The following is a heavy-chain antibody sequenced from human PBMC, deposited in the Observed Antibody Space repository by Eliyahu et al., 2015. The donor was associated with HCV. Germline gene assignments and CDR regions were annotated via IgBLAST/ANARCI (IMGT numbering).Heavy chain of an antibody. CDR3: AKGPRIAPRPKYYYYGVDV. D-gene: IGHD6-6*01. Sequence: EVQLLESGGGLVQPGGSLRLSCAASGFTFNNYAMTWVRQPPGKGLEWVSGLSASGGTTYYADSVKGRFTISRDNSKNTLYLQMNSLRAEDTAVYYCAKGPRIAPRPKYYYYGVDVWGQGTTVTVSS. V-gene: IGHV3-23*01. CDR1: GFTFNNYA. CDR2: LSASGGTT. J-gene: IGHJ6*02.